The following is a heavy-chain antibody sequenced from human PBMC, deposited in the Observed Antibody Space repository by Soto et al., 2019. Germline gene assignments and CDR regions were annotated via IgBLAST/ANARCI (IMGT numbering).Heavy chain of an antibody. J-gene: IGHJ6*02. CDR2: TYYRSKWYN. CDR1: GDSVSSNSAA. V-gene: IGHV6-1*01. D-gene: IGHD3-16*01. Sequence: SQTLSLTCAISGDSVSSNSAAWNWIRQSPSRGLEWLGRTYYRSKWYNDYAVSVKSRITINPDTSKNQFSLNLSSVTAADSAVYYCARAMGDWGTYYYYYGFDVWGQGTTVTVSS. CDR3: ARAMGDWGTYYYYYGFDV.